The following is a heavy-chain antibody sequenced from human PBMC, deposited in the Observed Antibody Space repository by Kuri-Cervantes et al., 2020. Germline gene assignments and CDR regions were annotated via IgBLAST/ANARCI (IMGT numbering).Heavy chain of an antibody. CDR1: GFTFSSYW. CDR3: ASSAYSSSPASFDI. V-gene: IGHV3-7*01. D-gene: IGHD6-13*01. J-gene: IGHJ3*02. CDR2: IKQDGSEK. Sequence: LSLTCAASGFTFSSYWMSWVRQAPGKGLEWVANIKQDGSEKYYVDSVKGRFTISRDNAKNSLSLQMNSLRAEDTAVYYCASSAYSSSPASFDIWGQGNPGHRLL.